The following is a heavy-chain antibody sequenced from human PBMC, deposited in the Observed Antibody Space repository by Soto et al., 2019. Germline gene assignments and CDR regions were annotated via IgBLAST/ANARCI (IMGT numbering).Heavy chain of an antibody. J-gene: IGHJ5*02. Sequence: ASVKVSCKASGYTFTSYGISWVRQAPGQGLEWMGWISAYNGNTNYAQKLQGRVTMTTDTSTSTAYIELRSLRSDDTAVYYCARHLGDIVVVPAAPSENWFDPWGQGTLVTVSS. CDR3: ARHLGDIVVVPAAPSENWFDP. V-gene: IGHV1-18*01. CDR2: ISAYNGNT. D-gene: IGHD2-2*01. CDR1: GYTFTSYG.